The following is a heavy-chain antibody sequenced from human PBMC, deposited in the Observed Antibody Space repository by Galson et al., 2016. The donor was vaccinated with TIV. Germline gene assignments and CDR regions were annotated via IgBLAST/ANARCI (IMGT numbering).Heavy chain of an antibody. D-gene: IGHD2-21*01. V-gene: IGHV3-15*01. J-gene: IGHJ4*02. CDR2: IRNWADGGTT. Sequence: SLRLSCAASGFSFGTYGMHWVRQAPGKGLEWVGRIRNWADGGTTDYAAPVKDRVSISRDDSRNTVYLEMDNLKTEDTAVYYCTTWGRLVGDYDAYWGQGTLVTVSS. CDR1: GFSFGTYG. CDR3: TTWGRLVGDYDAY.